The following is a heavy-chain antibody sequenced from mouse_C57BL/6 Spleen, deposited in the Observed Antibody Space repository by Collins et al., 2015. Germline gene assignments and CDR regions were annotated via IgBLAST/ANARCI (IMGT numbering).Heavy chain of an antibody. D-gene: IGHD3-3*01. Sequence: EVMLVESGGGLVKPGGSLKLSCAASGFTFSSYAMSWVRQTPEKRLEWVATISSGGSYTYYPDSVKGRFTISRDNAKNTLYLQMSSLRSEDTAMYYCASPGTDFDYWGQGTTLTVSS. J-gene: IGHJ2*01. CDR3: ASPGTDFDY. V-gene: IGHV5-9-1*01. CDR1: GFTFSSYA. CDR2: ISSGGSYT.